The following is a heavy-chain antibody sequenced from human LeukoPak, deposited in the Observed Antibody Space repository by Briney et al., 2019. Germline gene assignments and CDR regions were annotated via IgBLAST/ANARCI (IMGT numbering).Heavy chain of an antibody. CDR2: INQDGGTT. J-gene: IGHJ6*03. Sequence: GGSLRLSCAASGFTFSSLWMSWVRQAPGRGPEWVANINQDGGTTYYVASVKGRFTISIDNAKNSLSLQMSSLRAEDTAVYYCTKDRQGPNQYHMDVWGKGTTVTVSS. CDR1: GFTFSSLW. CDR3: TKDRQGPNQYHMDV. V-gene: IGHV3-7*01.